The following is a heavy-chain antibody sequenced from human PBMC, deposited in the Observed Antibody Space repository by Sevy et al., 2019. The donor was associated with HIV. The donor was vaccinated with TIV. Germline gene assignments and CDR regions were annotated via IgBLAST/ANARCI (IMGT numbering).Heavy chain of an antibody. CDR2: INTNTGNP. V-gene: IGHV7-4-1*02. D-gene: IGHD3-22*01. J-gene: IGHJ1*01. CDR3: ARRFTYYYDSSGYPRAEYFQH. Sequence: ASVKVSCKASGYTFTSYAMNWVRQAPRQGLEWMGWINTNTGNPTYAQGFTGRFVFSLDTSVSTAYLQISSLKAEDTAVYYCARRFTYYYDSSGYPRAEYFQHWGQRTLVTVSS. CDR1: GYTFTSYA.